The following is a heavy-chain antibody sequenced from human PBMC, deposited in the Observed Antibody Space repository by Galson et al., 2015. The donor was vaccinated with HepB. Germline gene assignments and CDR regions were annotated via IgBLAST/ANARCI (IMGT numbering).Heavy chain of an antibody. Sequence: CAISGDSVSSNSAVWNWIRQFPSRGLEWLGRTYYRSKWYKDYALFVKSRITINADTSRNQISLQLNSMTPEDTAVYYCAYGVEVWGQGTTVTVSS. V-gene: IGHV6-1*01. CDR2: TYYRSKWYK. CDR3: AYGVEV. J-gene: IGHJ6*02. CDR1: GDSVSSNSAV.